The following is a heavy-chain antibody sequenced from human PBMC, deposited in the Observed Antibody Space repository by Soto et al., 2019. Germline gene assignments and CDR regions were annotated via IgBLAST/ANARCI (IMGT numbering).Heavy chain of an antibody. V-gene: IGHV3-53*01. CDR3: AREGIAAAEAMG. D-gene: IGHD6-13*01. CDR1: GFTVSSNY. Sequence: GSLRLSCAASGFTVSSNYMSWVHQAPGKGLEWVSVIYSGGSTYYADSVKGRFTISRDNSKNTLYLQMNSLRAEDTAVYYCAREGIAAAEAMGWGQGTLVTVSS. CDR2: IYSGGST. J-gene: IGHJ4*02.